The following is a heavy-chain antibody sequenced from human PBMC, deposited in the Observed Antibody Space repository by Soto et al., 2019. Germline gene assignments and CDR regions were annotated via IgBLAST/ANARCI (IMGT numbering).Heavy chain of an antibody. D-gene: IGHD3-10*01. Sequence: QVQLVQSGAEEKKPGASVKVSCKASGYTFTSYAMHWVRQAPGQRLEWMGWINAGNGNTKYSQKFQGRVTITRDTSASTAYMELSSLRSEDTAVYYCARGGSYMVRGVIIPNWFDPWGQGPLVTVSS. V-gene: IGHV1-3*05. J-gene: IGHJ5*02. CDR1: GYTFTSYA. CDR3: ARGGSYMVRGVIIPNWFDP. CDR2: INAGNGNT.